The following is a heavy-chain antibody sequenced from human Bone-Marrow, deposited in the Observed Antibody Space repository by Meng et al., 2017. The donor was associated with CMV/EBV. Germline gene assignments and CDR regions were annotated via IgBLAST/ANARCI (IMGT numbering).Heavy chain of an antibody. V-gene: IGHV1-8*01. CDR2: MNPNSGNT. D-gene: IGHD3-10*01. J-gene: IGHJ5*02. Sequence: ASVKVSCKASGYTFASYDINWVRQATGQGLEWMGWMNPNSGNTGYAQKFQGRVTMTEDTSTDTAYMELSSLRSEDTAVYYCAIRGFGELSTGGFDPWGQGTLVTVSS. CDR1: GYTFASYD. CDR3: AIRGFGELSTGGFDP.